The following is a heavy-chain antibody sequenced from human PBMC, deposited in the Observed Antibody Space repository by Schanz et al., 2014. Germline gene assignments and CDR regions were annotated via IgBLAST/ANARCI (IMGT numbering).Heavy chain of an antibody. V-gene: IGHV3-21*01. CDR2: INSRSNFI. D-gene: IGHD6-13*01. J-gene: IGHJ3*02. CDR1: RIIFGTYS. CDR3: VRAKDAGYSSSWYLMNGFDI. Sequence: EVQLVESGGGLVKPGGSLRLSCTASRIIFGTYSMNWIRQTPTGLEWVSSINSRSNFIYYADSVKGRFTISRDNAKNSLYLQMNSLRAEDTAVYYCVRAKDAGYSSSWYLMNGFDIWGQGTILTVSS.